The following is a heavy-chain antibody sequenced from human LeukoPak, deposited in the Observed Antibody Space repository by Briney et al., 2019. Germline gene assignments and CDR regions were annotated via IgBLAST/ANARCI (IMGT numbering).Heavy chain of an antibody. D-gene: IGHD3-3*01. CDR1: GFTFSTYN. CDR2: ISTSSSYI. V-gene: IGHV3-21*01. Sequence: GGSLRLSCAASGFTFSTYNMNWVRQAPGKGLEWVSCISTSSSYIYYSDSVKGRFTISRDNAKNSFYLQMNSLRAEDTAVYYCARVGGVAGRAIDYWGQGTLVTVSS. J-gene: IGHJ4*02. CDR3: ARVGGVAGRAIDY.